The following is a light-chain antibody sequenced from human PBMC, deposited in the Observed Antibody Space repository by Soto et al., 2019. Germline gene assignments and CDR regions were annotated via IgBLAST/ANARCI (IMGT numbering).Light chain of an antibody. V-gene: IGLV2-11*01. CDR2: DVS. J-gene: IGLJ1*01. CDR3: CSYAGSYTYV. CDR1: SSDVGDYDY. Sequence: QSALTQPRSVSGSPGQSVTISCTGTSSDVGDYDYVSWYQQHPGKAPKLMIYDVSMRPSGVPDRFSGSKSGNTASLTISGLQAEDEADYYCCSYAGSYTYVFGTETKVTVL.